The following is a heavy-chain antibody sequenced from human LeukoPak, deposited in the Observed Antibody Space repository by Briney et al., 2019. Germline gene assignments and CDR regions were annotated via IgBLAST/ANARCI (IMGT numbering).Heavy chain of an antibody. Sequence: PSETLSLTCTVSGGSITSYYWSWIRQPPGKELEWIGFIHYSGSTNYNPSLKSRLTISVDTSKNQFSLKLSSVTAADTAVYYCARGLRSGFEAYYYYYGMDVWGQGTTVTVSS. CDR3: ARGLRSGFEAYYYYYGMDV. CDR2: IHYSGST. V-gene: IGHV4-59*12. D-gene: IGHD3-22*01. CDR1: GGSITSYY. J-gene: IGHJ6*02.